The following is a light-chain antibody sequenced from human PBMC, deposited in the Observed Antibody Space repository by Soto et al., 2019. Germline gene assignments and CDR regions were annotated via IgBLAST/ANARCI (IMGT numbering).Light chain of an antibody. Sequence: DIQMTQSPSSLSASVGDRVTITCQASQDITNSLNWYQQKPGKDPNLLIFDASNLDAGVPSRFSGSGSGTYFTFPIHSLQPEDVATYYCQQYDHLSLTFGGGTKVDIK. CDR3: QQYDHLSLT. CDR2: DAS. V-gene: IGKV1-33*01. J-gene: IGKJ4*01. CDR1: QDITNS.